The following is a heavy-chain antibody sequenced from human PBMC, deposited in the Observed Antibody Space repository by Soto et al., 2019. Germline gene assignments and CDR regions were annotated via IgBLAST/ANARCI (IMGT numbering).Heavy chain of an antibody. CDR2: IGPYNGKT. J-gene: IGHJ4*02. Sequence: ASVKVSCKASGYAFSHYGISWVRLAPGQGLEWMGWIGPYNGKTNYAQKLQGRVTMTTDTSTNTAYMELRSLRSDDTAVYYCASDLDGSGSYYTDFWGQGTLVTVSS. CDR1: GYAFSHYG. D-gene: IGHD3-10*01. CDR3: ASDLDGSGSYYTDF. V-gene: IGHV1-18*01.